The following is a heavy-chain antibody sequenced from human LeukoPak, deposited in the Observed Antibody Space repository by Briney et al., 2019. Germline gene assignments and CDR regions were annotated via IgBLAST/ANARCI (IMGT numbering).Heavy chain of an antibody. Sequence: KPSETLSLTCTVSGGSISSYYWSWIRQPPGKGLEWIGYIYASGSTNYNPSLKSRVTISVDTSKNQFSLKLSSVTAADTAVYYCARHAIWLTSIFDPWGQGTLVTVSS. V-gene: IGHV4-4*09. CDR3: ARHAIWLTSIFDP. CDR2: IYASGST. D-gene: IGHD2-21*01. CDR1: GGSISSYY. J-gene: IGHJ5*02.